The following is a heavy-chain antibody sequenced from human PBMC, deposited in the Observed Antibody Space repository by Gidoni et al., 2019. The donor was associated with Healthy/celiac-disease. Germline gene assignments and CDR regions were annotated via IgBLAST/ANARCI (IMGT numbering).Heavy chain of an antibody. CDR3: ARGEAIAAREAYYFDY. CDR2: IYYSGST. D-gene: IGHD6-6*01. Sequence: QVQLQESGPGLVKPSEPLSLTCTVSGGSISSYYWSWIRQPPGKGLEWIGYIYYSGSTNYNPSLKSRVTISVDTSKNQFSLKLSSVTAADTAVYYCARGEAIAAREAYYFDYWGQGTLVTVSS. CDR1: GGSISSYY. V-gene: IGHV4-59*01. J-gene: IGHJ4*02.